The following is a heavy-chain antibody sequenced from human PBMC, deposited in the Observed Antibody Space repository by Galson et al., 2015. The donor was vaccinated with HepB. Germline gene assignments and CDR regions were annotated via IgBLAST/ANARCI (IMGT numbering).Heavy chain of an antibody. CDR3: ARASVRFGELAVGYWYFDL. CDR2: TYYRSKWYN. D-gene: IGHD3-10*01. J-gene: IGHJ2*01. Sequence: CAISGDSVSSNSAAWNWIRQSPSRGLEWLGRTYYRSKWYNDYAVSVKSRITINPDTSKNQFSLQLNSVTPEDTAVYYCARASVRFGELAVGYWYFDLWGRGTLVTVSS. V-gene: IGHV6-1*01. CDR1: GDSVSSNSAA.